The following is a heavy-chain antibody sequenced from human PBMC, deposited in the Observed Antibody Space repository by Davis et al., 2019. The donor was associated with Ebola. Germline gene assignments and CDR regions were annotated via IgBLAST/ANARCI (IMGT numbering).Heavy chain of an antibody. CDR2: LSYDGTYK. Sequence: GESLKISCAASGFTFGSYAMHWVRQAPGKGLEWVAVLSYDGTYKYYGDSVNGRFSISRDTSKNTLYLQMNSLRPEDTAVYYCAKDRRSWILANSLDVWGQGTTVIVSS. CDR1: GFTFGSYA. V-gene: IGHV3-30*18. CDR3: AKDRRSWILANSLDV. D-gene: IGHD4/OR15-4a*01. J-gene: IGHJ6*02.